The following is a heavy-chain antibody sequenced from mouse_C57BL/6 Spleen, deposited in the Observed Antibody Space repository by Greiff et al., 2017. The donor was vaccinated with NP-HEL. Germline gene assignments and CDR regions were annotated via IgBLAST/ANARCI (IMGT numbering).Heavy chain of an antibody. CDR1: GYTFTSYW. CDR3: ARGDYGRSYGDY. Sequence: QVQLQQPGAELVMPGASVKLSCKASGYTFTSYWMHWVKQRPGQGLEWIGEIDPSDSYTNYNQKFKGKSTLTVDKSSSTAYMQLSSLTSEDSAVYYCARGDYGRSYGDYWGQGTTLTVSS. CDR2: IDPSDSYT. V-gene: IGHV1-69*01. D-gene: IGHD1-1*01. J-gene: IGHJ2*01.